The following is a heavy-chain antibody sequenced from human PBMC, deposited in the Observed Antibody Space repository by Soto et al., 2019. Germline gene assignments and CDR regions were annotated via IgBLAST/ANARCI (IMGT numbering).Heavy chain of an antibody. J-gene: IGHJ6*02. D-gene: IGHD3-3*01. CDR1: GFSLSNARMG. V-gene: IGHV2-26*01. CDR2: IFSNDEK. Sequence: QVTLKESGPVLVKPTETLTLTCTVSGFSLSNARMGVSWIRQPPGKALEWLAHIFSNDEKSYSTSLKSRLTISKDTSKSQVVLTMTNMDPVDTATYYCARILGVTADFWSGYYTRYYYYYGMDVWGQGTTVTVSS. CDR3: ARILGVTADFWSGYYTRYYYYYGMDV.